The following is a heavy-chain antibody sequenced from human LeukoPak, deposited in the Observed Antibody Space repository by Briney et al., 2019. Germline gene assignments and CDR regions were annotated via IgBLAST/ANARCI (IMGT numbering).Heavy chain of an antibody. CDR2: ITGSGGNT. J-gene: IGHJ6*02. D-gene: IGHD6-13*01. V-gene: IGHV3-23*01. Sequence: GGSLRLSCAASGFIFSSYSMSWVRQAPGKGLEWVSVITGSGGNTYYADSVKGRFTISKDNSKNAVYLQMSSLRVDDTAVYYCAKAASSSWPSYYYGMDVWGQGTTVTVSS. CDR1: GFIFSSYS. CDR3: AKAASSSWPSYYYGMDV.